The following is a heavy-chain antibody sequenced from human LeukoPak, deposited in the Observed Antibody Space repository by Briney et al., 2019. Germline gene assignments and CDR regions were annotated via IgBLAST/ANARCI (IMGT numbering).Heavy chain of an antibody. CDR2: IKQDGSEK. D-gene: IGHD6-13*01. V-gene: IGHV3-7*01. CDR1: GLTFSSFW. Sequence: GGSLRLSCVASGLTFSSFWMSWVRQAPGKGLEWVANIKQDGSEKHYVDSVKGRFSISRDNAKNSLYLQMNSLRAEDTALYYCARQYSSSSPPGDYWGQGTLVTVSS. CDR3: ARQYSSSSPPGDY. J-gene: IGHJ4*02.